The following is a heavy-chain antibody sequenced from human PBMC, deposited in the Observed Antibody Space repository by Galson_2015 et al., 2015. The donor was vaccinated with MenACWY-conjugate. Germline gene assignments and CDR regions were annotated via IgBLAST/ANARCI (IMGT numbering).Heavy chain of an antibody. Sequence: SCQGSGYSFTSYWIGWVRQMPGKGLEWMGIIYPGDSDTRYSPSFQGQVTISADKSISTAYLQWSSLKASDTAMYYCARGAVADRWYFDYWGQGTLVTVSS. J-gene: IGHJ4*02. CDR1: GYSFTSYW. V-gene: IGHV5-51*01. CDR2: IYPGDSDT. CDR3: ARGAVADRWYFDY. D-gene: IGHD6-19*01.